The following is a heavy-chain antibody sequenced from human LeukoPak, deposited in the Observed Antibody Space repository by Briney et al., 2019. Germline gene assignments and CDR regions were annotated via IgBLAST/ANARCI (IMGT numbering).Heavy chain of an antibody. CDR2: INHSGST. Sequence: SETLSLTCAVYGGSFSGYYWSWIRQPPGKGLEWIGEINHSGSTNYNPSLKSRVTISADTSKNQFSLKLSSVTAADTAVYYCARRLYYGDYVLFDYWGQGTLVTVSS. D-gene: IGHD4-17*01. J-gene: IGHJ4*02. V-gene: IGHV4-34*01. CDR1: GGSFSGYY. CDR3: ARRLYYGDYVLFDY.